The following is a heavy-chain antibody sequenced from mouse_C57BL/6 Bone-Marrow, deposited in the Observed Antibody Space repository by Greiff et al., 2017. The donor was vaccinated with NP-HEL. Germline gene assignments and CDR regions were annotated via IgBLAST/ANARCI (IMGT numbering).Heavy chain of an antibody. V-gene: IGHV1-81*01. CDR3: ARRYYGLGY. CDR2: IYPRSGNT. D-gene: IGHD1-2*01. CDR1: GYTFTSYG. J-gene: IGHJ2*01. Sequence: QVQLQQSGAELARPGASVKLSCKASGYTFTSYGISWVKQRTGQGLEWIGEIYPRSGNTYYNEKFKGKATLTADKSSSTAYMELRSLTSEDSAVYFCARRYYGLGYWGQGATLTVSS.